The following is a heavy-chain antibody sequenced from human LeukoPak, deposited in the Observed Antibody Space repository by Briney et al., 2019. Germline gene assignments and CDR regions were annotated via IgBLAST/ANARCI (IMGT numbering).Heavy chain of an antibody. J-gene: IGHJ4*02. D-gene: IGHD4-17*01. CDR3: AREGHDYGDNTPDY. CDR1: GGSINGYY. V-gene: IGHV4-59*01. CDR2: VYYSAST. Sequence: SETLSLTCTVSGGSINGYYWSWIRQPPGKGLEWIGYVYYSASTNYNPSLKSRVTISVDTSKKKSSLRLSSMTAADTAVYYCAREGHDYGDNTPDYWGRGTLVTVSS.